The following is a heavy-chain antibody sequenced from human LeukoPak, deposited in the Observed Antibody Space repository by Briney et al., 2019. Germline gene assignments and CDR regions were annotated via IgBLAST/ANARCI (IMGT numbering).Heavy chain of an antibody. CDR3: AHRLATGTGRYFDY. Sequence: SGPALVKPTQTLTLTCTFSGFSLSATGVGVGWILQPPGKALEWLALIYWDDDKRYSPSLKSRLTITKDTSKNQVVLTMTNMDPVDTATYYCAHRLATGTGRYFDYWGQGTLVTVSS. J-gene: IGHJ4*02. V-gene: IGHV2-5*02. CDR2: IYWDDDK. D-gene: IGHD1-1*01. CDR1: GFSLSATGVG.